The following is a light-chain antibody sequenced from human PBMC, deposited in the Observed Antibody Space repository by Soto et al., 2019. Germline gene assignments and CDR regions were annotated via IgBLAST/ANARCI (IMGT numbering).Light chain of an antibody. J-gene: IGLJ3*02. Sequence: QSALTQPRSVSGSPGQSVTISCTGTSSDVGGSNFVSWYQQHAGRAPKLVIYDVIKRPSGVPDRFSGSKSGNTASLTISGLQVEDEADYYCCSYAGNSLWVFGGGTKLTVL. CDR2: DVI. CDR3: CSYAGNSLWV. CDR1: SSDVGGSNF. V-gene: IGLV2-11*01.